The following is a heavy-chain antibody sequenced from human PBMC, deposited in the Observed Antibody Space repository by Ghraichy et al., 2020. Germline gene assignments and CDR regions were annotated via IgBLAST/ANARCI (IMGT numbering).Heavy chain of an antibody. CDR1: GFTFSSYA. V-gene: IGHV3-23*01. J-gene: IGHJ3*02. CDR3: AKDYGYGDDAFDI. CDR2: ISGSGGST. D-gene: IGHD4-17*01. Sequence: GESLNISCAASGFTFSSYAMSWVRQAPGKGLEWVSAISGSGGSTYYADSVKGRFTISRDNSKNTLYLQMNSLRAEDTAVYYCAKDYGYGDDAFDIWGQGTMVTVSS.